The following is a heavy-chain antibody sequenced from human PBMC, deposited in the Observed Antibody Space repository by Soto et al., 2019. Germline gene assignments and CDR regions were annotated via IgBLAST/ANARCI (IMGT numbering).Heavy chain of an antibody. J-gene: IGHJ6*02. V-gene: IGHV1-2*04. D-gene: IGHD3-10*01. Sequence: QVQLVQSGAEVKKTGASVKVSCKASGYTFIGYYIHWVRQAPGQGLEWMGWINPNSGGTNYAQRFQGWVTMTRDRSICTAYVELSRLKSADTAVYSCARVGGGLASLGYYGMDVWGQGTTVTVSS. CDR1: GYTFIGYY. CDR2: INPNSGGT. CDR3: ARVGGGLASLGYYGMDV.